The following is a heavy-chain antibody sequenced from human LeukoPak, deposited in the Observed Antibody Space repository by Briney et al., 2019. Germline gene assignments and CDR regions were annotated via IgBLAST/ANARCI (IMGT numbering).Heavy chain of an antibody. CDR2: LFGGRST. D-gene: IGHD2-15*01. Sequence: GGSLRLSCAASGFTVITNYMSWFGKAPGKGLDWVSVLFGGRSTYYADSVKGRFTISRDDSKNTLFLQMNSVRAEDTAVYYCARGVDSAYAFDFWGQGNLVTVSS. CDR3: ARGVDSAYAFDF. J-gene: IGHJ4*02. CDR1: GFTVITNY. V-gene: IGHV3-53*01.